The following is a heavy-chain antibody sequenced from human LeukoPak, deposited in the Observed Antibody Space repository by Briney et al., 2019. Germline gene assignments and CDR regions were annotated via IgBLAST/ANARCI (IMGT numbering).Heavy chain of an antibody. D-gene: IGHD2-2*01. CDR1: GGSFSGYY. J-gene: IGHJ4*02. V-gene: IGHV4-34*01. CDR2: INHSGST. CDR3: ARSPIFGVPTATYYFDH. Sequence: SETLSLTCAVYGGSFSGYYWSWIRQPPGKGLEWIGEINHSGSTNYNPSLKSRVTISVDTSKNQFSLKLSSVTAADTAVYYCARSPIFGVPTATYYFDHWGQGTLVTVSS.